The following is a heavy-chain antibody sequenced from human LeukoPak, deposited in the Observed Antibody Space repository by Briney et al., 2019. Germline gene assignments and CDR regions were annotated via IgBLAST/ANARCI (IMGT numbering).Heavy chain of an antibody. J-gene: IGHJ4*02. CDR3: EREGPFDF. CDR1: GFTFRNYW. CDR2: IKQDGSEK. Sequence: SLSLSCAASGFTFRNYWMSWVRQAPGKGLEWVANIKQDGSEKYYVDSVKGRFTISRDNAKNSLYLQMNSLRTDDTAVYFCEREGPFDFWGQGTLVTVSS. V-gene: IGHV3-7*01.